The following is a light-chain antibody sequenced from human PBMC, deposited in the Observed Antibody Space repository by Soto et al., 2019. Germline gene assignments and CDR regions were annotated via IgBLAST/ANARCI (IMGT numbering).Light chain of an antibody. J-gene: IGKJ2*01. CDR2: GAS. Sequence: EIVVTQSPGTLSLSPGERATLSCRASQSVSSSYLAWYQQKPGQAPTLLIYGASTRATGIPDRFSGNGSGTDFTLTISRLEPEDFAVYYCQQYGSSPLYTFGQGTKLEIK. CDR3: QQYGSSPLYT. V-gene: IGKV3-20*01. CDR1: QSVSSSY.